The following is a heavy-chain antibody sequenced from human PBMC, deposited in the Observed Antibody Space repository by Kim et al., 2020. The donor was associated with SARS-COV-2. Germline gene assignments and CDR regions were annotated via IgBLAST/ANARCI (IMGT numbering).Heavy chain of an antibody. V-gene: IGHV3-7*03. CDR1: GFTFSSYW. CDR3: ARGRRAGYSYGTEVYYYYGMDV. J-gene: IGHJ6*02. D-gene: IGHD5-18*01. CDR2: IKQDGSEK. Sequence: GGSLRLSCAASGFTFSSYWMSWVRQAPGKGLEWVANIKQDGSEKYYVDSVKGRFTISRDNAKNSLYLQMNSLRAEDTAVYYCARGRRAGYSYGTEVYYYYGMDVWGQGTTVTVSS.